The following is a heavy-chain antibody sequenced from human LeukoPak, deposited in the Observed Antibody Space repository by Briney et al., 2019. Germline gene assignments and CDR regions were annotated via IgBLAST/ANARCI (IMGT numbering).Heavy chain of an antibody. CDR1: GFTFSDHG. D-gene: IGHD3-10*01. J-gene: IGHJ4*02. CDR2: IGFREDNQ. CDR3: TRDITNHYSFDY. Sequence: PGGSLRLSCAGSGFTFSDHGIHWVRQAPGQGLQWVALIGFREDNQGFADSVKGRFTFSRDNSKNTVYLQMNTLRDEDTAVYYCTRDITNHYSFDYWGQGTLVTVSS. V-gene: IGHV3-30*04.